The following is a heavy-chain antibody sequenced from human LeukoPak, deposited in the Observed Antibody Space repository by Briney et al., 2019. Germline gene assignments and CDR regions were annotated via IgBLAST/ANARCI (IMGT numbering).Heavy chain of an antibody. CDR1: GFTFSSYA. CDR2: ISGSGGST. J-gene: IGHJ6*03. V-gene: IGHV3-23*01. Sequence: PGGSLRLSCAASGFTFSSYAMSWVRQAPGKGLEWVSAISGSGGSTYYADSVKGRFTISRDNSKNTLYLQMNSLRAEDTAVYYCAKVGAMDIVVVPAAIDYYYYMDVWGKGTTVTVSS. CDR3: AKVGAMDIVVVPAAIDYYYYMDV. D-gene: IGHD2-2*02.